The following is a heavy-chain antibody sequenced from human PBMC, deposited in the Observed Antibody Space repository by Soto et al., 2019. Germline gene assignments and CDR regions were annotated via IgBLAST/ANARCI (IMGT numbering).Heavy chain of an antibody. V-gene: IGHV4-31*03. CDR1: GGSISSGGYY. D-gene: IGHD4-4*01. Sequence: KSSETQSLTCTVSGGSISSGGYYWSWIRQHPGKGLEWIGYSDYSGSTYYNPSLKRRVTISVDTSKNQFSLKLSSVTSPDTAVYSRARVNRDSIYYYYGMDIWGQGTTVNVSS. CDR3: ARVNRDSIYYYYGMDI. J-gene: IGHJ6*02. CDR2: SDYSGST.